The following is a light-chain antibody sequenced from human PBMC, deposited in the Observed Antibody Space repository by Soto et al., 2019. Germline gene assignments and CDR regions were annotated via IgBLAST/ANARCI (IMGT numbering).Light chain of an antibody. CDR2: KAS. V-gene: IGKV1-5*03. Sequence: DIQMTQSPSTLSASVGDRVTITCRASQSISSWLAWYQQKPGKAPKLLIYKASSLESGVPSRFSGSGSGTDFTLTISSLQPDDFATYYRQQYNSFLTFGGGTKVEIK. J-gene: IGKJ4*01. CDR3: QQYNSFLT. CDR1: QSISSW.